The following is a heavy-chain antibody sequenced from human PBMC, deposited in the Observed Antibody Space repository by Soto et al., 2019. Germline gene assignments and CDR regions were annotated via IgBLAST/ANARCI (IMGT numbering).Heavy chain of an antibody. J-gene: IGHJ4*02. D-gene: IGHD5-12*01. CDR2: INHSGST. CDR1: GGSFSCYY. V-gene: IGHV4-34*01. CDR3: ARSDRDGYNHFDY. Sequence: PSETLSLTCAVYGGSFSCYYWSWIRQPPGKGLEWIGEINHSGSTNYNPSLKSRVTISVDTSKNQFSLKLSSVTAADTAVYYCARSDRDGYNHFDYWGQGTLVTVSS.